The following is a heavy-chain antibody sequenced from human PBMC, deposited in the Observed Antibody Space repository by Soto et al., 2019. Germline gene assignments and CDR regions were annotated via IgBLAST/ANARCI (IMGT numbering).Heavy chain of an antibody. CDR2: ISSSGSTI. V-gene: IGHV3-11*01. D-gene: IGHD2-2*01. Sequence: GGSLRLSCAASGFTFSDYYMSWIRQAPGKGLEWVSYISSSGSTIYYADSVKGRFTISRDNAKNSLYLQMNSLRAEDTAVYYCARGDIVVVPAARAGGIVATIFNAFDIWGQGTMVTVSS. CDR1: GFTFSDYY. CDR3: ARGDIVVVPAARAGGIVATIFNAFDI. J-gene: IGHJ3*02.